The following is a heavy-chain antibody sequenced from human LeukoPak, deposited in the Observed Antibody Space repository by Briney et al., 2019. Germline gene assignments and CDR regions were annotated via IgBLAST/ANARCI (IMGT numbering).Heavy chain of an antibody. Sequence: GGSLRLSCAASGFFFSSYTMNWVRQAPGKGLEWVSSISYIYYADSVKGRFTICRDNAKNSLYLQMNSLRDEDTAVYYCARDDILTGYYAYYYYYGMDVWGQGTTVTVSS. D-gene: IGHD3-9*01. J-gene: IGHJ6*02. V-gene: IGHV3-21*01. CDR3: ARDDILTGYYAYYYYYGMDV. CDR1: GFFFSSYT. CDR2: ISYI.